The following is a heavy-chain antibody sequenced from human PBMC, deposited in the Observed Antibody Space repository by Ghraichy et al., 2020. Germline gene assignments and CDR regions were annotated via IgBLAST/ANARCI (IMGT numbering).Heavy chain of an antibody. CDR1: GFTFSSYW. CDR2: IKQDGSEK. CDR3: ARDLNYDILTGTSNDAFDI. D-gene: IGHD3-9*01. J-gene: IGHJ3*02. V-gene: IGHV3-7*01. Sequence: GGSLRLSCAASGFTFSSYWMSWVRQAPGKGLEWVANIKQDGSEKYYVDSVKGRFTISRDNAKNSLYLQMNSLRAEDTAVYYCARDLNYDILTGTSNDAFDIWGQETMVTVSS.